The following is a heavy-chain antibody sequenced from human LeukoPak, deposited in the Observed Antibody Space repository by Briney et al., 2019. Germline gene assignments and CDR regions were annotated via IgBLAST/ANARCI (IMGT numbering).Heavy chain of an antibody. CDR3: ASNPHSSDGSIDY. D-gene: IGHD3-22*01. V-gene: IGHV1-2*02. CDR2: INPNSGGT. CDR1: GYTFTGYY. J-gene: IGHJ4*02. Sequence: ASVKVSCKASGYTFTGYYMHWVRQAPGQGLEWMGWINPNSGGTNYAQKFQGRVTMTRDTSISTAYMELSRLRSDDTAAYYCASNPHSSDGSIDYWGQGTLVTASS.